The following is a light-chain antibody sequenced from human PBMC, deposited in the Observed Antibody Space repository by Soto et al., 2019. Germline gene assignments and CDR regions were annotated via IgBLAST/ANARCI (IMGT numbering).Light chain of an antibody. V-gene: IGKV3-15*01. J-gene: IGKJ1*01. CDR1: QSISSN. CDR3: QQYNNWPPWT. CDR2: GAV. Sequence: EIVMTQSPATLSVSPGDSASLSCRASQSISSNLAWYQQKPGQAPRLLIYGAVTRAAAVPARFSGSGSGTEFTLTISSLQSEEFAVYYCQQYNNWPPWTFGQGTKVEI.